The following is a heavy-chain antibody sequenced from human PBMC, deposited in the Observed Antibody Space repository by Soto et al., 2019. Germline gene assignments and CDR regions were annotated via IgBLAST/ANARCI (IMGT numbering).Heavy chain of an antibody. CDR2: INHSGST. Sequence: SETLSLTCAVSGASFSGYYWSWIRQPPGKGLEWIGEINHSGSTNYNPSLKSRVTISGDTSENQFSLMLSSVTAADTAVYYCARGYCSSASCHFYFDYWGRGILVTVSS. CDR3: ARGYCSSASCHFYFDY. J-gene: IGHJ4*02. CDR1: GASFSGYY. D-gene: IGHD2-2*01. V-gene: IGHV4-34*01.